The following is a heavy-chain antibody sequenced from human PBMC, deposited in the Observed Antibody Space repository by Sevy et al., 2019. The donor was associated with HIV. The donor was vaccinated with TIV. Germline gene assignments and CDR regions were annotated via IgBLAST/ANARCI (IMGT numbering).Heavy chain of an antibody. CDR1: GFTFSPYW. V-gene: IGHV3-7*01. J-gene: IGHJ4*02. CDR2: IRPDGSDK. D-gene: IGHD1-26*01. CDR3: ARGVGLDC. Sequence: GESLKISCAASGFTFSPYWMTWVRQAPGKGLGWVANIRPDGSDKYYVDSVKGRFTISRDNAKNSLYLQMNSLRADDTAMYYCARGVGLDCWGQGALVTVSS.